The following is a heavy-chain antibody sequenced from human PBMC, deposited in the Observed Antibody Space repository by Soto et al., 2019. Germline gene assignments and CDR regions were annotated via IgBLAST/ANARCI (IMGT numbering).Heavy chain of an antibody. J-gene: IGHJ5*02. D-gene: IGHD2-2*01. CDR2: LYYTGTT. V-gene: IGHV4-39*01. CDR1: GGSIGSSSYY. CDR3: GAYCSRTYCNDWFDP. Sequence: PSETLSLTCSVSGGSIGSSSYYFGWIRQPPGKGLDWIGSLYYTGTTYYNSSLKSRVTISADKSQNQFSMRLSSVTAADTAVDYCGAYCSRTYCNDWFDPWGQGTLVTVSS.